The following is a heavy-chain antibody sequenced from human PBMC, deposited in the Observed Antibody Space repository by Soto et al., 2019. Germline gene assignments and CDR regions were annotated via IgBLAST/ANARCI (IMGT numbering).Heavy chain of an antibody. CDR2: IYHSGST. Sequence: QLQLQESGSGLVKPSQTLSLTCAVSGGSISSGGYSWSWIRQPPGKGLECIGYIYHSGSTYYNPSLKSRLTISVGRSKNQLSLKLSSVTAADTAVYYCARRTTTVTTFDCWGQGTLVTVSS. CDR3: ARRTTTVTTFDC. D-gene: IGHD4-17*01. CDR1: GGSISSGGYS. V-gene: IGHV4-30-2*01. J-gene: IGHJ4*02.